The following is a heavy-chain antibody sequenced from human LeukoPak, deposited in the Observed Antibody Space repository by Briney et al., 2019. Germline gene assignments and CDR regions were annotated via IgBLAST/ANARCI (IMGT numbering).Heavy chain of an antibody. CDR2: ISYDGNNK. J-gene: IGHJ3*02. CDR1: GFTFSSCG. D-gene: IGHD3-10*01. V-gene: IGHV3-30*18. CDR3: AKDPNYYGSGSYYNGPSVAFDI. Sequence: GGSLRLSCAASGFTFSSCGMHWVRQAPGKGLEWVAIISYDGNNKYYADSVKGRFTISRDNSKNTLYLQMNSLRAEDTAVYYCAKDPNYYGSGSYYNGPSVAFDIWGQGTMVTVSS.